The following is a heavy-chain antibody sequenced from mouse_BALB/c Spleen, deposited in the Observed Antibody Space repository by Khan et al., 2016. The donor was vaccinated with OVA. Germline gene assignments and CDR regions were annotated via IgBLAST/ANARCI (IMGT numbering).Heavy chain of an antibody. CDR1: GYTFTDYN. V-gene: IGHV1-81*01. Sequence: VQLQESGAELARPGASVKLSCKTSGYTFTDYNINWMRQRTGQGLEWIGDIYPGSDNTFYNEKFRGKVTLTADKSTSTVYMQLSSLTSEDSAVDFCAREWAAWFPYWGQGTLVTVSA. CDR2: IYPGSDNT. CDR3: AREWAAWFPY. J-gene: IGHJ3*01.